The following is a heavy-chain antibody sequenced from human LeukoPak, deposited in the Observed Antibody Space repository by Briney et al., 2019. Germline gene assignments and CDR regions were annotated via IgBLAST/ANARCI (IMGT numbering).Heavy chain of an antibody. CDR3: ARGPWGSSGWSFAAFDI. CDR1: GYSFTSYW. Sequence: GEPLKISCKGSGYSFTSYWIGWVRQMPGKGLEWMGIIYPGDSDTRYSPSFQGQVTISADKSISTAYLQWSSLKASDTAMYYCARGPWGSSGWSFAAFDIWGQGTMVTVSS. D-gene: IGHD6-19*01. CDR2: IYPGDSDT. V-gene: IGHV5-51*01. J-gene: IGHJ3*02.